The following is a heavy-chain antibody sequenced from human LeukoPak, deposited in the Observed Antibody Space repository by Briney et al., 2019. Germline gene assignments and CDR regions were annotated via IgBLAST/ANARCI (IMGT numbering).Heavy chain of an antibody. D-gene: IGHD3-10*01. V-gene: IGHV1-46*01. J-gene: IGHJ4*02. Sequence: ASVKVSCKASGYTFTSYYMHWVRQAPGQGLEWMGIINPSGGSTSYAQKFQGRVTMTRDMSTSTVYMELSSLRSEDTAVYYCARVGTTTMVRGVISGLDFDYWGQGTLVTVSS. CDR1: GYTFTSYY. CDR3: ARVGTTTMVRGVISGLDFDY. CDR2: INPSGGST.